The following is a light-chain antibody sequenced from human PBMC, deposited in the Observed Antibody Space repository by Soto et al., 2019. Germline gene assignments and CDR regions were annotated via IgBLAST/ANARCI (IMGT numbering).Light chain of an antibody. CDR3: YSAADNALV. J-gene: IGLJ2*01. CDR2: KDS. Sequence: SYELTQPSSVSVSPGQTARITCSGDVLAKKYARWFQQKPGQAPVLVIYKDSERPSGIPERFSGSSSGTTVTLTISGAQVEDEADYYCYSAADNALVFGGGTKPTVL. V-gene: IGLV3-27*01. CDR1: VLAKKY.